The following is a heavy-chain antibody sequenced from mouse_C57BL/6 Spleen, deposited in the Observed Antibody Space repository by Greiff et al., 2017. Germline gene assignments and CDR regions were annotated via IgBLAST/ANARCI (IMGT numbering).Heavy chain of an antibody. D-gene: IGHD1-1*01. CDR3: ARVDYYGSSYYFDY. Sequence: QVTLKESGPGILQSSQTLSLTCSFSGFSLSTSGMGVSWIRQPSGKGLEWLAHIYWDDDKRYNPSLKSRLTISKDTSRNQVFLKITSVDTADTATYYCARVDYYGSSYYFDYWGQGTTLTVSS. J-gene: IGHJ2*01. CDR2: IYWDDDK. CDR1: GFSLSTSGMG. V-gene: IGHV8-12*01.